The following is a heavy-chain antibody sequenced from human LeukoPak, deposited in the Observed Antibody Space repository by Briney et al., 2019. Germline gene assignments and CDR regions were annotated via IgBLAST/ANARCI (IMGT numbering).Heavy chain of an antibody. J-gene: IGHJ4*02. Sequence: PGGSLRLSCAASGFTFSSYSMNWVRQAPGKGLEWVSSISSSSSYIYYADSVKGRFTISRDNAKNSLYLQMNSLRAEDTAVYYCARLIGVYGDFDYWGQGTLVTVSS. D-gene: IGHD4-17*01. CDR1: GFTFSSYS. V-gene: IGHV3-21*01. CDR3: ARLIGVYGDFDY. CDR2: ISSSSSYI.